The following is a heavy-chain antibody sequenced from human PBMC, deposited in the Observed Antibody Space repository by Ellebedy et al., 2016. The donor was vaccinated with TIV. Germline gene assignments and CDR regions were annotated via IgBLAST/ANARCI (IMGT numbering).Heavy chain of an antibody. D-gene: IGHD6-25*01. Sequence: GESLKISCAASGFTFRSYDMHWVRQATGKGLEWVSAIGTAGDTYYAGSVKGRFTISRENAKNSLYLQMNSLRAEDTAVYYCVRASSGFDHWGQGTLVTVSS. J-gene: IGHJ4*02. CDR1: GFTFRSYD. CDR3: VRASSGFDH. V-gene: IGHV3-13*01. CDR2: IGTAGDT.